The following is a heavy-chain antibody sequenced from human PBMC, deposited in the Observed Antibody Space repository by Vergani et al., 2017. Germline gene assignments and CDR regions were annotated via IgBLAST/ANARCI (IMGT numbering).Heavy chain of an antibody. CDR3: AKDIGIVATMRGYYYYGMDV. CDR1: GFTFSSYG. CDR2: ISYDGSNK. Sequence: QVQLVESGGGVVQPGRSLRLSCAASGFTFSSYGMHWVRQAPGKGLEWVAVISYDGSNKYYADSVKGRFTISRDNSKNTLYLQMNSLRAEDTAVYYCAKDIGIVATMRGYYYYGMDVWGQGTTVTVSS. D-gene: IGHD5-12*01. J-gene: IGHJ6*02. V-gene: IGHV3-30*18.